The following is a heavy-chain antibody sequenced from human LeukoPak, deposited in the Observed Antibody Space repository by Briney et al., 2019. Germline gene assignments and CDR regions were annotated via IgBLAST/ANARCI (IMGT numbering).Heavy chain of an antibody. Sequence: GGSLRLSCAASGFTFTKSALHWVRQAPGKGLEWVAVIAYDGVNTYFADSVRGRFTISRDNSKNTLYLEMNSLRPDDTGLYYCARDFDSDGYWVGPLDSWGQGTLVTVSS. V-gene: IGHV3-30*04. J-gene: IGHJ4*02. CDR2: IAYDGVNT. CDR3: ARDFDSDGYWVGPLDS. D-gene: IGHD3-22*01. CDR1: GFTFTKSA.